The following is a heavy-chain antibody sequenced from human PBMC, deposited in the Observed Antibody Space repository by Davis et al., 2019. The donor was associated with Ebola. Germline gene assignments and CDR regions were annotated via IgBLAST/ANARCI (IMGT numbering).Heavy chain of an antibody. CDR1: GFTFSGSA. D-gene: IGHD6-19*01. CDR2: IRSKANSYAT. CDR3: TSSAVAGTYDY. Sequence: GESLKISCAASGFTFSGSAMHWVRQASGKGLEWVGRIRSKANSYATAYAASVKGRFTISRDDSKSTAYLQMNSLKTEDTAVYYCTSSAVAGTYDYWGQGTLVTVSS. J-gene: IGHJ4*02. V-gene: IGHV3-73*01.